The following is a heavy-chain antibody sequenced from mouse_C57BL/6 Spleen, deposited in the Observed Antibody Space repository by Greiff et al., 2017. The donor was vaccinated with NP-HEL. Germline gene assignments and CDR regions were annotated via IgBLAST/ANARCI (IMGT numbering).Heavy chain of an antibody. J-gene: IGHJ1*03. D-gene: IGHD1-1*01. CDR2: INPNNGGT. Sequence: SGYTFTDYNMHWVKQSHGKSLEWIGYINPNNGGTSYNQKFKGKATLTVNKSSSTAYMELRSLTSEDSAVYYCARLLLVGYFDVWGTGTTVTVSS. CDR1: GYTFTDYN. V-gene: IGHV1-22*01. CDR3: ARLLLVGYFDV.